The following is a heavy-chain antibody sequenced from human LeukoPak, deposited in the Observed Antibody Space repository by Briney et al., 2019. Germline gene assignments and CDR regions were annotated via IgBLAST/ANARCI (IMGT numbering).Heavy chain of an antibody. V-gene: IGHV1-46*01. Sequence: ASVKVSCKASGYTFTNYYMRWVRQAPGQGLEWLGVINTGGGTTSSAQKFQGIVTMTRDTSTSTVYMELSSLTSEDTAVYYCARDSGQFDYWGQGTLVTVSS. J-gene: IGHJ4*02. CDR1: GYTFTNYY. CDR2: INTGGGTT. CDR3: ARDSGQFDY. D-gene: IGHD5-12*01.